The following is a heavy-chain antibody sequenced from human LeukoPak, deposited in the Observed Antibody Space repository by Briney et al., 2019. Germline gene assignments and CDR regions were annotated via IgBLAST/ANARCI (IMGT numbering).Heavy chain of an antibody. J-gene: IGHJ4*02. CDR3: ASPKRGGYYNPFDY. CDR2: IYSGGST. Sequence: PGGSLRLSCAASGFTVSSNYMSWVRQAPGKGLEWVSVIYSGGSTYYADSVKGRFTISRDNSKNTLYLQMNSLRVEDTAVYYCASPKRGGYYNPFDYWGQGTLVTVSS. D-gene: IGHD3-9*01. V-gene: IGHV3-66*01. CDR1: GFTVSSNY.